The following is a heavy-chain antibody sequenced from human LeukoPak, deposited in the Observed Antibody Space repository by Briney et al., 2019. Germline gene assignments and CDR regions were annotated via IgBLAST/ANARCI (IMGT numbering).Heavy chain of an antibody. Sequence: AGGSLRLACAASGFTFSSYAMSWVRQAPGKWLEWVSAISGSGGSTYYADSVKGRFTISRDNSKNTLYLQMNSLRAEDTAVYYCAKVEKVAGRYYFDYWGQGTLVTVSS. J-gene: IGHJ4*02. V-gene: IGHV3-23*01. CDR3: AKVEKVAGRYYFDY. CDR2: ISGSGGST. D-gene: IGHD6-19*01. CDR1: GFTFSSYA.